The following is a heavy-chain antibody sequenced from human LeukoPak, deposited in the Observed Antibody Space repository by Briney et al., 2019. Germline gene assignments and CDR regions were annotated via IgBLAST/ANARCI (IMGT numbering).Heavy chain of an antibody. CDR1: GYTFTGYY. D-gene: IGHD3-16*01. Sequence: ASVKVSCKASGYTFTGYYMHWVRQAPGQGLEWMGWINPNSGGTNYAQKFQGRVTMTRDTSISTAYMELSRLRSDDTAVYYCARDPYDYYYYYMDVWGKGTTVTVSS. J-gene: IGHJ6*03. V-gene: IGHV1-2*02. CDR2: INPNSGGT. CDR3: ARDPYDYYYYYMDV.